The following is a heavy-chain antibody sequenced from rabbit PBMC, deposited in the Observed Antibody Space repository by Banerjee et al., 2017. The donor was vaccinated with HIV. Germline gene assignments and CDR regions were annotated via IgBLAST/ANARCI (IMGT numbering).Heavy chain of an antibody. CDR3: ARDLAGVIGWNFGL. V-gene: IGHV1S7*01. CDR2: IYAGKGTT. CDR1: GFDFSSYG. J-gene: IGHJ4*01. D-gene: IGHD4-1*01. Sequence: QLVESGGGLVQPGGSLTLSCKASGFDFSSYGMSWVRQAPGKGLEWIGIIYAGKGTTAYASWVNGRFTISCHNAQNTLYLQLNSLTAADTATYFCARDLAGVIGWNFGLWGPGTLVTVS.